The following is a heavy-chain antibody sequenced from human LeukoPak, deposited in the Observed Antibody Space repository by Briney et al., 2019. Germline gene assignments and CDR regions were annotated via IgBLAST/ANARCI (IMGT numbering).Heavy chain of an antibody. J-gene: IGHJ4*02. Sequence: SETLSLTCTVSGGSTSSSNYYWGWIRQPPGKGLEWIGSAYYTGITYYNPSLKSRVTISVDTSKNQFSLKLSSVTDADTAVYYCARLRYGSGSYSQFDYWGQGTLVTVSS. D-gene: IGHD3-10*01. CDR2: AYYTGIT. CDR3: ARLRYGSGSYSQFDY. V-gene: IGHV4-39*01. CDR1: GGSTSSSNYY.